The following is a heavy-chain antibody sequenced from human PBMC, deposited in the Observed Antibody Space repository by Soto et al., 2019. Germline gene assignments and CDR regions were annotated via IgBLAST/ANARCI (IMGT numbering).Heavy chain of an antibody. Sequence: QVHLVESGGGVVQSGRPLRRSCVGSGFPFSHNAMHWFRQAPGKGLEWVAFISSDASEIFYSDSVQGRFTISRGNPKNTLCLHMHRPRAADTAVYYCAIALVVDSSLDHWGQGTLVTVSS. CDR3: AIALVVDSSLDH. CDR1: GFPFSHNA. V-gene: IGHV3-30*03. CDR2: ISSDASEI. D-gene: IGHD2-15*01. J-gene: IGHJ4*02.